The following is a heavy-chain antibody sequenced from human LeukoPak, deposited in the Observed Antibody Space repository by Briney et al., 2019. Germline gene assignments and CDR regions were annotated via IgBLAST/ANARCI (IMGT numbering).Heavy chain of an antibody. CDR3: ARVPIDYGDYTFDY. J-gene: IGHJ4*02. CDR1: GFTVSSNY. Sequence: GGSLRLSCAASGFTVSSNYMSWVRQAPGKGLEWVSVIYSGGSTYYADSVKGRFTISRDNSKNTLYLQMNSLRAEDTAVYYCARVPIDYGDYTFDYWGQGTLVTVSS. D-gene: IGHD4-17*01. CDR2: IYSGGST. V-gene: IGHV3-53*01.